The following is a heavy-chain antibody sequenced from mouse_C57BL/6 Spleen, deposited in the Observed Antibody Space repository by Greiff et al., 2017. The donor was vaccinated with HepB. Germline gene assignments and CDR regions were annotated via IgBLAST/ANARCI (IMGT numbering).Heavy chain of an antibody. Sequence: EVKLMESGPGLVQPSQSLSLTCSVTGYSITSGYYWNWLRQFPGNKLEWMGYISYDGSNNYNPSLKNRISITRDTSKNQFFLKLNSVTTEDTATYYCARGDYAHFDYWGQGTTLTVSS. CDR2: ISYDGSN. J-gene: IGHJ2*01. V-gene: IGHV3-6*01. D-gene: IGHD1-1*01. CDR3: ARGDYAHFDY. CDR1: GYSITSGYY.